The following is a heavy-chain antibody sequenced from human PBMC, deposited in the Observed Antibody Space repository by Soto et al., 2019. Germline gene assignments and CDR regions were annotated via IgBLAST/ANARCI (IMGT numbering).Heavy chain of an antibody. D-gene: IGHD2-15*01. CDR1: GYTFTSYG. V-gene: IGHV1-18*01. CDR2: ISAYNGNT. CDR3: ARAVFHCSGGSCYVGILLDS. J-gene: IGHJ5*01. Sequence: ASVKVSCKASGYTFTSYGISWVRQAPGQGLEWMGWISAYNGNTNYAQKLQGRVTMTTDTSTSTAYMELRSLRSEDTAVYYCARAVFHCSGGSCYVGILLDSSGQGSLVIVSS.